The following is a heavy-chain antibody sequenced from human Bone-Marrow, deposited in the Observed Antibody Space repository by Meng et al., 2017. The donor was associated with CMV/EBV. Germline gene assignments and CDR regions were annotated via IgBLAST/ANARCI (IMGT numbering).Heavy chain of an antibody. V-gene: IGHV3-23*01. D-gene: IGHD7-27*01. Sequence: GESLKISCAASGFTFSSYGMHWVRQAPGKGLEWVSAISGSGGSTYYADSVKGRFTISRDNSKNTLYLQMNSLRAEDTAVYYCAKGSGKLGIVGSLDYWGQGTLVTVDS. CDR3: AKGSGKLGIVGSLDY. J-gene: IGHJ4*02. CDR2: ISGSGGST. CDR1: GFTFSSYG.